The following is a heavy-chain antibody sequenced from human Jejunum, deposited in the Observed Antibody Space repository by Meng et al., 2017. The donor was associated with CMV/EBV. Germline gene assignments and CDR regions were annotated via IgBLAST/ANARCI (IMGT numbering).Heavy chain of an antibody. Sequence: CAIAGDSVSSNSASWSWLRQSPSRGLEWLVRTYYRSKWYYDYAVSVKSRITIDPDTSKNQFSLHLNSVTPDDTAVYYCANGNYFFDYWGQGTLVTVSS. D-gene: IGHD1-1*01. CDR2: TYYRSKWYY. J-gene: IGHJ4*02. V-gene: IGHV6-1*01. CDR3: ANGNYFFDY. CDR1: GDSVSSNSAS.